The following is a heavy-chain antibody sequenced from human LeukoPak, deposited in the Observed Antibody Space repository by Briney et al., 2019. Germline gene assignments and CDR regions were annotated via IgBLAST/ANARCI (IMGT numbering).Heavy chain of an antibody. D-gene: IGHD4-17*01. CDR1: GFTFSSYS. J-gene: IGHJ4*02. CDR2: ISGSGSST. Sequence: GGSLRLSCAASGFTFSSYSMSWVRQAPGKGLEWVSAISGSGSSTYYADSVKGRFTISRDNSKNTLYLQMNSLRAEDTAVYYCAKDLGTVTATIDYWGQGTLATVSS. CDR3: AKDLGTVTATIDY. V-gene: IGHV3-23*01.